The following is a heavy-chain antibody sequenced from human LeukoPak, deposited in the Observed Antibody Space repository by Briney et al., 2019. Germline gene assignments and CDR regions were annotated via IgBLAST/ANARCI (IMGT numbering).Heavy chain of an antibody. J-gene: IGHJ3*02. Sequence: GGSLRLSCVASGFTVSSNYMSWVRQAPGKGLEWVSVIYSGFSTYYADSVKGRFTISRDNSKNTLYLQMNSLRAEDTAVYYCAKEMATMNAFDIWGQGTMVTVSS. CDR2: IYSGFST. D-gene: IGHD5-24*01. CDR3: AKEMATMNAFDI. V-gene: IGHV3-53*01. CDR1: GFTVSSNY.